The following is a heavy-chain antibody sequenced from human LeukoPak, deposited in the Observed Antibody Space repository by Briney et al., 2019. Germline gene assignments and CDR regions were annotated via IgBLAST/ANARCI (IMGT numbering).Heavy chain of an antibody. Sequence: PGGSLRLSCAASGFTFSSYEMNWVRQAPGKGLEWVSYISSSGSTIYYADSVKGRFTISRDNAKNSLYLQMNSLRAEDTAVYYCARTPYCSGGSCYGPDAFDSWGQGTMVTVSS. CDR3: ARTPYCSGGSCYGPDAFDS. CDR2: ISSSGSTI. D-gene: IGHD2-15*01. V-gene: IGHV3-48*03. J-gene: IGHJ3*02. CDR1: GFTFSSYE.